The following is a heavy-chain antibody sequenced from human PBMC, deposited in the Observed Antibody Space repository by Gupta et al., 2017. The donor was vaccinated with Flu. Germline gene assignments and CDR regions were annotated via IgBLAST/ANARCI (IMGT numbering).Heavy chain of an antibody. J-gene: IGHJ4*02. CDR1: FSSYA. D-gene: IGHD5-12*01. V-gene: IGHV3-23*01. Sequence: FSSYAMSWVRQAPGKGLEGVSGISGSGGSTYYADSVKGRFTISRDNSKNTLYLQMNSLKAEDTAVYYCAKQVYDQTQMIDYWGQGTLVTVSS. CDR2: ISGSGGST. CDR3: AKQVYDQTQMIDY.